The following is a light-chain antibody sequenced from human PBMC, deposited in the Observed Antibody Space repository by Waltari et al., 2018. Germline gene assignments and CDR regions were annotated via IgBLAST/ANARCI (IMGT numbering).Light chain of an antibody. J-gene: IGLJ3*02. V-gene: IGLV1-40*01. CDR2: LNT. CDR3: QSYDSTLTAWV. Sequence: QSVLTQPPSVSGAPGQRVTISCTGSSSNLGAGYDVHWYQQLPGTVPKLLIYLNTNRPSGVPDRISASRSATSASLAITGLQAEDEADYYCQSYDSTLTAWVFGGGTKLTVL. CDR1: SSNLGAGYD.